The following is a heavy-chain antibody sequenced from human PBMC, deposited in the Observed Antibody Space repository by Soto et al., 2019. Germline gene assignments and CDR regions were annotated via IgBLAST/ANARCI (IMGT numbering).Heavy chain of an antibody. Sequence: EVQLVESGGGLVQPGGSLRLSCAASGFTFSSYTMNWVRQAPGKGLEWVSYISSSSSTIYYADSVKGRFTISRDNAKNSLYLQMNGLRDEDTAVYYCAREGYPFDSWGQGTLVTVSS. J-gene: IGHJ4*02. CDR2: ISSSSSTI. D-gene: IGHD5-12*01. CDR3: AREGYPFDS. V-gene: IGHV3-48*02. CDR1: GFTFSSYT.